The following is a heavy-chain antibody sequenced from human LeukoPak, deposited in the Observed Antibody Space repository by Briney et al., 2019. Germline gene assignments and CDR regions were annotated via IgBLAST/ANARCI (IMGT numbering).Heavy chain of an antibody. CDR3: ASADQLTGYSHRDY. CDR2: IWFDGNNK. V-gene: IGHV3-33*03. CDR1: GFTFSRYC. J-gene: IGHJ4*02. Sequence: GRSLRLSCVASGFTFSRYCMHWVRQAPGKGREWVAVIWFDGNNKYYADSVRDRFFVSRDNSKNTPYLQINSLRAEDTAQYYCASADQLTGYSHRDYWGRGTLVVVSS. D-gene: IGHD3-9*01.